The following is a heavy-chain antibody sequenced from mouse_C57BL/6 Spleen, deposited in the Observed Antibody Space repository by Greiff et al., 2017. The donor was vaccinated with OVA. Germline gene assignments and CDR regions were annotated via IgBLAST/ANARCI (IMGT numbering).Heavy chain of an antibody. Sequence: QVQLQQPGAELVMPGASVKLSCKASGYTFTSYWMHWVKQRPGQGLEWIGEIDPSDSYTNYNQKFKGKSTLTVDKSSSTAYMQLSSLTSEDSAVYYCARRDSGSSYLWYFDVWGTGTTVTVSS. J-gene: IGHJ1*03. CDR2: IDPSDSYT. CDR1: GYTFTSYW. CDR3: ARRDSGSSYLWYFDV. D-gene: IGHD1-1*01. V-gene: IGHV1-69*01.